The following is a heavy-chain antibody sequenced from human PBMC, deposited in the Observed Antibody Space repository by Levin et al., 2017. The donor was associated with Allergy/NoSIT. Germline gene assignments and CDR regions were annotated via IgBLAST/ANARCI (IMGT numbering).Heavy chain of an antibody. D-gene: IGHD4-17*01. J-gene: IGHJ6*02. Sequence: SETLSLTCAVYGGSFSGYYWSWIRQPPGKGLEWIGEINHSGSTNYNPSLKSRVTISVDTSKNQFSLKLSSVTAADTAVYYCARGHKDVTDYGDYEFLYYYYYGMDVWGQGTTVTVSS. V-gene: IGHV4-34*01. CDR1: GGSFSGYY. CDR2: INHSGST. CDR3: ARGHKDVTDYGDYEFLYYYYYGMDV.